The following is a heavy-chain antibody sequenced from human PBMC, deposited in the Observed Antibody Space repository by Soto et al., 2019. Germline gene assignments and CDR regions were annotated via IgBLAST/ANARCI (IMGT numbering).Heavy chain of an antibody. Sequence: SETLSLTCTVSGGSTSSDNYWSWIRQPPGKGLEWIGHIYYSGNTDYNPSLKSRLAISIDTSKNQFSLKLSSVTAADAAVYFCAREGGESSDGLYYFDSWGQGSLVTV. CDR2: IYYSGNT. CDR3: AREGGESSDGLYYFDS. J-gene: IGHJ4*02. CDR1: GGSTSSDNY. V-gene: IGHV4-30-4*01. D-gene: IGHD3-16*01.